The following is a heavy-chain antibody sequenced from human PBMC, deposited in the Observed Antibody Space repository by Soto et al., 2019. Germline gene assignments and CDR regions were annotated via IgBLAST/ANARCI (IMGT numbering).Heavy chain of an antibody. Sequence: GGSLRLSCAASGFTFSSYGMHWVRQAPGKGLEWVAVISYDGSNKYYADSVKGRFTISRDNSKNTLYLQMNSLRAEDTAVYYCAKGDLYGDQPVYAFDIWGQGTMVTVSS. CDR1: GFTFSSYG. D-gene: IGHD4-17*01. CDR3: AKGDLYGDQPVYAFDI. J-gene: IGHJ3*02. CDR2: ISYDGSNK. V-gene: IGHV3-30*18.